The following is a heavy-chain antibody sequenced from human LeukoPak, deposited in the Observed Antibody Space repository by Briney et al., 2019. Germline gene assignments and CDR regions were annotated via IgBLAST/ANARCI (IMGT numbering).Heavy chain of an antibody. V-gene: IGHV3-33*08. Sequence: GGSLRLSCAASGFSFSSHSMHWVRQAPGKGLEWVAVIWYDGNTKYYADSVKGRFTISRDNSKNTLYLQMNSLRAEDTAVYYCARGDYYYDSSGYPGHWGQGTLVTVSS. CDR3: ARGDYYYDSSGYPGH. J-gene: IGHJ4*02. CDR1: GFSFSSHS. CDR2: IWYDGNTK. D-gene: IGHD3-22*01.